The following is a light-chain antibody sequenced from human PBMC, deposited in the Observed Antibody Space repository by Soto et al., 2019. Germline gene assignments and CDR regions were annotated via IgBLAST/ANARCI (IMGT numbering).Light chain of an antibody. CDR1: QTVIKY. V-gene: IGKV1-39*01. Sequence: DIQMTQSPPTLSASVGDRVTITCRASQTVIKYVNWYQQKPGKAPKLLMFATSTLQSGVPSRFSGGGSGTAIPLTISSLQHEDFATYYCQQSYNPPTFGGGTKVEIK. CDR3: QQSYNPPT. J-gene: IGKJ4*01. CDR2: ATS.